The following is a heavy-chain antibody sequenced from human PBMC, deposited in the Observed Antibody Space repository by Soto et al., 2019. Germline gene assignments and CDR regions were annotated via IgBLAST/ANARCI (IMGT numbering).Heavy chain of an antibody. D-gene: IGHD6-13*01. CDR1: GYSFTSYW. J-gene: IGHJ6*02. CDR3: ARQYSSSWFSPKSSYYYYGMDV. V-gene: IGHV5-51*01. Sequence: PGESLKISCKGSGYSFTSYWIGWVRQMPGKGLEWMGIIYPGDSDTRYSPSFQGQVTISADKSISTAYLQWSSLKASDTAMYYCARQYSSSWFSPKSSYYYYGMDVWGQGTTVTVS. CDR2: IYPGDSDT.